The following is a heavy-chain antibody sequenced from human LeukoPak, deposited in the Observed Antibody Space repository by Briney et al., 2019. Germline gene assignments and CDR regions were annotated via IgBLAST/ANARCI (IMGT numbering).Heavy chain of an antibody. CDR1: GGTFSSYA. CDR3: ARERKWDYYDSSGYYRGVYFDY. CDR2: IIPIFGIA. V-gene: IGHV1-69*04. D-gene: IGHD3-22*01. Sequence: GSSVKVSCKASGGTFSSYAISWVRQAPGQGLEWMGRIIPIFGIANYAQKFQGRVTITADKSTSTAYVELSSLRSEDTAVYYCARERKWDYYDSSGYYRGVYFDYWGQGTLVTVSS. J-gene: IGHJ4*02.